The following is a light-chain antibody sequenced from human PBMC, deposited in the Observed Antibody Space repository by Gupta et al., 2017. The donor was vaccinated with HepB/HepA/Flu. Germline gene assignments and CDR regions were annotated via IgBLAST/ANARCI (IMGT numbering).Light chain of an antibody. CDR1: SSAVGGYNY. Sequence: QSALTQPASVSGSPGQSITISCTGTSSAVGGYNYVSWYQQHPGKAPKLMIYDVNNRPSGVSNRFSGSKFGNTASLTISGLQAEDEADYYCSSYTSSSTLVVFGGGTKLTVL. CDR3: SSYTSSSTLVV. J-gene: IGLJ2*01. V-gene: IGLV2-14*03. CDR2: DVN.